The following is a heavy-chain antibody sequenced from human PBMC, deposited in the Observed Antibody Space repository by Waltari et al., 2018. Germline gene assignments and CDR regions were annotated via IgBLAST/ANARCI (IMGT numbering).Heavy chain of an antibody. CDR2: IYSGGSST. CDR3: AKIPNSSPTPHDAFDI. Sequence: EVQLLESGGGLVQPGGSLRLSCAASGFTFRSYAMSLVRQAPGKGLEWVSVIYSGGSSTYYADSVKGRFTISRDNSKNTLYLQMNSLRAEDTAVYYCAKIPNSSPTPHDAFDIWGQGTMVTVSS. D-gene: IGHD6-6*01. V-gene: IGHV3-23*03. J-gene: IGHJ3*02. CDR1: GFTFRSYA.